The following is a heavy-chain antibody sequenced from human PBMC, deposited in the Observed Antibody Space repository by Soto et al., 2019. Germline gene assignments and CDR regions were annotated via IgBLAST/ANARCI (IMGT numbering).Heavy chain of an antibody. CDR2: INPNSGGT. Sequence: GASVKVSCKASGYTFTGYYMHWVRQAPGQGLEWMGWINPNSGGTNYAQKFQGWVTMTRDTSISTAYMELSRLRSDDTAVYYCARSRHYYGSGSYYSADAFDIWGQGTMVTV. D-gene: IGHD3-10*01. CDR3: ARSRHYYGSGSYYSADAFDI. CDR1: GYTFTGYY. J-gene: IGHJ3*02. V-gene: IGHV1-2*04.